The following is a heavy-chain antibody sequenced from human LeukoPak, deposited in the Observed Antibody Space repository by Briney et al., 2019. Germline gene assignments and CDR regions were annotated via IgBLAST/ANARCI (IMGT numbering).Heavy chain of an antibody. Sequence: SSEALSLTCTFSGGSIRSRFWNWVRQPPGKGLEWIGFGHHSGSTMYNPSLNSRVALSVDASKNQFSLKLSSVTAADTAVYYCARWGEHSTFPVFAFDLWGQGTMVTVSS. D-gene: IGHD3-10*01. CDR1: GGSIRSRF. J-gene: IGHJ3*01. CDR2: GHHSGST. V-gene: IGHV4-59*11. CDR3: ARWGEHSTFPVFAFDL.